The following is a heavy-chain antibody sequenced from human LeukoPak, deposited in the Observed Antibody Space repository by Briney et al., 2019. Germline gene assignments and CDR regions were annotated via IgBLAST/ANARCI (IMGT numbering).Heavy chain of an antibody. CDR1: GFTFSGYW. CDR3: AKLRSQRGWYDAFDI. Sequence: HPGGSLRLSCAASGFTFSGYWMHWVRQAPGKGLVWVARISTDGSYTSYADCVKGRFTISRDNAKNTVYLQMNSLRAEDTAVYYCAKLRSQRGWYDAFDIWGQGTMVTVSS. D-gene: IGHD6-19*01. J-gene: IGHJ3*02. CDR2: ISTDGSYT. V-gene: IGHV3-74*01.